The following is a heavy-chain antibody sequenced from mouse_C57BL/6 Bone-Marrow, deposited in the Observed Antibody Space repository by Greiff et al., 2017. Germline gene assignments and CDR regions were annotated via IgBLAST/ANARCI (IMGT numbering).Heavy chain of an antibody. D-gene: IGHD2-3*01. CDR1: GFSLTSYG. J-gene: IGHJ3*01. CDR2: IWSGGST. CDR3: ASPYDGYYDFAY. V-gene: IGHV2-2*01. Sequence: VQLQQSGPGLVQPSQSLSITCTVSGFSLTSYGVHWVRQSPGKGLEWLGVIWSGGSTVYNAAFISRLSISKDNSKSQVFFKMNSLQADDTAIYYCASPYDGYYDFAYWGQGTLVTVSA.